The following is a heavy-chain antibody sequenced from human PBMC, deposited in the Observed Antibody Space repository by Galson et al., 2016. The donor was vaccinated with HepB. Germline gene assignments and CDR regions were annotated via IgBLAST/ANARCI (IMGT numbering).Heavy chain of an antibody. CDR3: ARAVLPIMRWNWFDP. Sequence: HPGNGPEWIGDIHHSGSTYTNPSLKRRMTITVDTSKNQFSMRLTSVTAADTAVYYCARAVLPIMRWNWFDPWGRGTLVTFSS. V-gene: IGHV4-31*02. J-gene: IGHJ5*02. D-gene: IGHD2-21*01. CDR2: IHHSGST.